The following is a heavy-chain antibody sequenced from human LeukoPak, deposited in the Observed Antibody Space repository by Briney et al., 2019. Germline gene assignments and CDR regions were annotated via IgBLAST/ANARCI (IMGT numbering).Heavy chain of an antibody. D-gene: IGHD3-22*01. J-gene: IGHJ4*02. Sequence: GGSLRLSCAVSGITLSNYGMSWVRQAPGKGLEWVAGISDSGGRTNYADSVKGRFTISRDNPKNTLYLQVNSLRAEDTAVYFCAKRGVVIRVILVGFHKEAYYFDSWGQGALVTVSS. CDR3: AKRGVVIRVILVGFHKEAYYFDS. V-gene: IGHV3-23*01. CDR2: ISDSGGRT. CDR1: GITLSNYG.